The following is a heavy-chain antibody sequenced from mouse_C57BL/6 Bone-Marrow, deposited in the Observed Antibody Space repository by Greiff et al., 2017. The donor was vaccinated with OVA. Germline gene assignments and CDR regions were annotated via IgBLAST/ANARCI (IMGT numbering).Heavy chain of an antibody. CDR2: IWRGGGT. Sequence: QVQLKESGPGLVQPSQSLSITCTASGFSLTSYGVHWVRQSPGKGLEWLGVIWRGGGTDYYAAFMSSLSITKDNSKCQAVFKMNSLLADDTAIYYCAKNDGYHPYYFDDWGKGTTLTVSS. CDR3: AKNDGYHPYYFDD. J-gene: IGHJ2*01. V-gene: IGHV2-5*01. CDR1: GFSLTSYG. D-gene: IGHD2-3*01.